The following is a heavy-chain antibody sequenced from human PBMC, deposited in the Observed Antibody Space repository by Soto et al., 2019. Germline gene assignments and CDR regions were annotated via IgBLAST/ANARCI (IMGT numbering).Heavy chain of an antibody. Sequence: QVQLVESGGGVVQPGTSLRLSCAASGFTFSRYGMHWVRQSPGKGLEWVAVIWSDGSKKYYVDSVKGRFTISRDNSKNTLDLQMNSLRAEDTAVYYCARDDGYEANALDYWGQGTLVTVSS. CDR3: ARDDGYEANALDY. CDR2: IWSDGSKK. V-gene: IGHV3-33*01. CDR1: GFTFSRYG. D-gene: IGHD2-21*01. J-gene: IGHJ4*02.